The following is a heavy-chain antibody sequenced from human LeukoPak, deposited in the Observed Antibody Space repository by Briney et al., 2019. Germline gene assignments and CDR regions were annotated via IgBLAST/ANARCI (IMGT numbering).Heavy chain of an antibody. J-gene: IGHJ4*02. D-gene: IGHD3-10*01. CDR2: IYYSGST. Sequence: PSETLSLTRTVSGGSISSSSYYWGWIRQPPGKGLEWIGSIYYSGSTYYNPSLKSRVTISVDTSKNQFSLKLSSVTAADTAVYYCARGPRFGELLLDYWGQGTLVTVSS. CDR3: ARGPRFGELLLDY. V-gene: IGHV4-39*01. CDR1: GGSISSSSYY.